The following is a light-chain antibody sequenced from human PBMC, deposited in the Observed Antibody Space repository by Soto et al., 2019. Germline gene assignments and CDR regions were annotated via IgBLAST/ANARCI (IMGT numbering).Light chain of an antibody. CDR2: DTT. Sequence: QAVVTQEPSLTVSPGGTVTLTGCSSTGPVTSGHYPYWFQQKPGQAPRTLIYDTTNKHSWTPARFSGSLLGGKAALTLSGAQPEDEAEYYCLLSYGDASVVFGGGTKVTVL. CDR1: TGPVTSGHY. V-gene: IGLV7-46*01. J-gene: IGLJ2*01. CDR3: LLSYGDASVV.